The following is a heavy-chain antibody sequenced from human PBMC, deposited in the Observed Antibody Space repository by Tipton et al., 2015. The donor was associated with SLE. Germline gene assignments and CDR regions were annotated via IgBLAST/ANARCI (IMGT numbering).Heavy chain of an antibody. CDR2: ISGSGYST. Sequence: SLRLSCTASGFTFSNYPMSWVRQAPGKGLEWVSAISGSGYSTYYADSVKGRLTISRDNSKNTLFLQMNSLRAEDTAVYYCARAWDYWGQGTLVTVSS. CDR1: GFTFSNYP. V-gene: IGHV3-23*01. J-gene: IGHJ4*02. CDR3: ARAWDY.